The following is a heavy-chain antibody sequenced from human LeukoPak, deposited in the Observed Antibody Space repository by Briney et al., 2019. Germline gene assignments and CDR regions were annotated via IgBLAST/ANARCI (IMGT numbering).Heavy chain of an antibody. CDR1: GLTFSSYA. D-gene: IGHD6-13*01. CDR3: AKDRAAAGPPDAFDI. CDR2: ISGSGDST. V-gene: IGHV3-23*01. J-gene: IGHJ3*02. Sequence: GGSLRLSCAASGLTFSSYAMTWVRQAPGKGLEWVSAISGSGDSTYYADSVKGRFTISRDNSKNTLYLQMNSLRAEDTAVYYCAKDRAAAGPPDAFDIWGQGTMVTVSS.